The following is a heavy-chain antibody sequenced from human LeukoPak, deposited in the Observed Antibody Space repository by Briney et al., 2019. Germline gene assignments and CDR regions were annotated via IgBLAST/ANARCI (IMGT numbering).Heavy chain of an antibody. V-gene: IGHV3-21*01. CDR1: GFTFSSYS. Sequence: GGSLRLSCAASGFTFSSYSMNWVRQAPGKGLEWVSSISSSSSYTYYADSVKGRFTISRDNAKNSLYLQMNSLRAEDTAVYYCARDQIAAAVPNWFDPWGQGTLVTVSS. CDR2: ISSSSSYT. J-gene: IGHJ5*02. CDR3: ARDQIAAAVPNWFDP. D-gene: IGHD6-13*01.